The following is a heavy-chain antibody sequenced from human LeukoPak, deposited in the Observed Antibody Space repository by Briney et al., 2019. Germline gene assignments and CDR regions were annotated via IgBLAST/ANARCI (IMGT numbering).Heavy chain of an antibody. J-gene: IGHJ4*02. CDR3: ATRIMITFGGVIVYYYFDT. D-gene: IGHD3-16*02. V-gene: IGHV3-15*01. CDR1: GFTFSNAW. CDR2: IKSQIDGGTT. Sequence: GGSLRLSCAASGFTFSNAWMSWVRQAPGKGLEWVGRIKSQIDGGTTDYAAPVKGRFTISRDDSKDTVYLQMNSLKTEDTAVYYCATRIMITFGGVIVYYYFDTGAREPWSPSPQ.